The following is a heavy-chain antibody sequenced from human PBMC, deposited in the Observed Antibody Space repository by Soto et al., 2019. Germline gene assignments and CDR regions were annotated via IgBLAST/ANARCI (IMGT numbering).Heavy chain of an antibody. CDR1: GFTFSNYA. D-gene: IGHD2-15*01. CDR2: MSGSGGST. CDR3: AKGCWSCCFDS. Sequence: EVQLLESGGGLAQPGGSLRLSCVASGFTFSNYAMSWVRQAPGKGLEWVSAMSGSGGSTYYADSVKGRFTISRDSSKNTLYLQMNSLRAEDTGVYYCAKGCWSCCFDSWGQGTLVTVSS. V-gene: IGHV3-23*01. J-gene: IGHJ4*02.